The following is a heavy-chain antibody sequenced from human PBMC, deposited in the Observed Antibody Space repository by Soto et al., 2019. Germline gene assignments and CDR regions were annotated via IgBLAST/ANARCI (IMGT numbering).Heavy chain of an antibody. D-gene: IGHD2-15*01. Sequence: GGSLRLSCAASGFTFSSYSMNWVRQAPGKGLEWVSSISSSSSYIYYADSVKGRFTISRKNAKNSLYLQMNSLRAEDTAVYYCASPGASGKGKNYYYYYYMDVWGKGTTVTVSS. CDR2: ISSSSSYI. V-gene: IGHV3-21*01. CDR1: GFTFSSYS. CDR3: ASPGASGKGKNYYYYYYMDV. J-gene: IGHJ6*03.